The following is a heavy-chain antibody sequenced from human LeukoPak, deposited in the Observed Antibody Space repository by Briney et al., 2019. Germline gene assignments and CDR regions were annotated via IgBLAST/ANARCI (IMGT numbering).Heavy chain of an antibody. D-gene: IGHD3-22*01. V-gene: IGHV3-9*01. CDR1: GFTFDDYA. CDR2: ISGNSGSI. CDR3: AKDRGRDYYDSSGYYDY. J-gene: IGHJ4*02. Sequence: GGSLRLSCAASGFTFDDYAMHWVRQAPGKGLEWVSGISGNSGSIGYADSVKGRFTISRDNAKNSLYLQMNSLRAEDTALYYCAKDRGRDYYDSSGYYDYWGQGTLVTVSS.